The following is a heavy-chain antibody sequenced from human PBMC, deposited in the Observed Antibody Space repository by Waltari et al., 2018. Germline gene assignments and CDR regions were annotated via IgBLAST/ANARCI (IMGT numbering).Heavy chain of an antibody. D-gene: IGHD4-4*01. CDR2: IKPDETEK. CDR3: SNSLNV. Sequence: EVQIVESGGDLVQPGGSLRLSCVISGCTLSNYWMGWVRQAPGKGLGWVANIKPDETEKYYVGAVKGRFNIARDNSKNLVYLQMNSLRAEYTAVYYCSNSLNVWGQGTTVTVSS. J-gene: IGHJ6*02. V-gene: IGHV3-7*01. CDR1: GCTLSNYW.